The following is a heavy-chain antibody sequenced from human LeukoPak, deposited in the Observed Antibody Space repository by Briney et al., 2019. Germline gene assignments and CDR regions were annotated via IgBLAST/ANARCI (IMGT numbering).Heavy chain of an antibody. V-gene: IGHV4-34*01. CDR2: INHSGST. CDR3: ARDSIHRRTTPFDY. Sequence: PSETLSLTCAVYGGSFSGYYWSWIRQPPGKGLEWIGEINHSGSTNYNPSLKSRVTISVDTSKNQFSLKLNSVTAADTAVYYCARDSIHRRTTPFDYWGQGTLVTVSS. D-gene: IGHD1-7*01. J-gene: IGHJ4*02. CDR1: GGSFSGYY.